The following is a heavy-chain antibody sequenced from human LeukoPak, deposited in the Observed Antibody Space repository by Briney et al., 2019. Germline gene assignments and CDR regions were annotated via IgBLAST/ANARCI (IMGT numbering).Heavy chain of an antibody. J-gene: IGHJ4*02. CDR2: IRYDGSNK. V-gene: IGHV3-30*02. CDR1: GFTFSSYG. D-gene: IGHD3-22*01. Sequence: GGSLRLSCAASGFTFSSYGMHWVRQAPGKGLEWVAFIRYDGSNKYYADSVKGRFTTSRDNSKNTLYLQMNSLRAEDTAVYYCAKDQDPYDSSGYYDYWGQGTLVTVSS. CDR3: AKDQDPYDSSGYYDY.